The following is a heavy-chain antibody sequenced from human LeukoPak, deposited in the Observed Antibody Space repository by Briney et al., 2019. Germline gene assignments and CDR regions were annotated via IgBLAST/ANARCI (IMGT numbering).Heavy chain of an antibody. CDR3: ARRVITMVRDPKRYFDY. V-gene: IGHV4-39*07. CDR1: GGSISSSSYY. CDR2: IYYSGST. Sequence: SETLSLTCTVSGGSISSSSYYWGWIRQPPGKGLEWIGSIYYSGSTYYNPSLKSRVTISVDTSKNQFSLKLSSVTAADTAVYYCARRVITMVRDPKRYFDYWGQGTLVTVSS. J-gene: IGHJ4*02. D-gene: IGHD3-10*01.